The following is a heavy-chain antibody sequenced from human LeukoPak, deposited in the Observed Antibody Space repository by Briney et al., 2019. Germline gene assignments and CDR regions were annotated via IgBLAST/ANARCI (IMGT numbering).Heavy chain of an antibody. Sequence: ASVKVSCKASGYTFTSYYMHWVRQAPGQGLEWMGIFNPSGGSTSYAQKFQGRVTMTRDTSTSTVYMELSSLTSEDTAVFYCARDGGSGSYYLDYWGQGTLVTVSS. V-gene: IGHV1-46*01. CDR3: ARDGGSGSYYLDY. CDR1: GYTFTSYY. D-gene: IGHD3-10*01. CDR2: FNPSGGST. J-gene: IGHJ4*02.